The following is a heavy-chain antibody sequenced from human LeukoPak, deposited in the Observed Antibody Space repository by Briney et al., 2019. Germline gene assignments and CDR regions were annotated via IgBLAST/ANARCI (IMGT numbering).Heavy chain of an antibody. D-gene: IGHD6-13*01. CDR2: ISSSGSTI. Sequence: PGGSLRLSCAASGFTFSSYEMNWVRQAPGKGLEWVSYISSSGSTIYYADSVKGRFTISRDNAKNSLYLQMNSLRAEDTAVYYCARGHSSSWYPLRWFDPWGQGTLVTVSS. CDR1: GFTFSSYE. CDR3: ARGHSSSWYPLRWFDP. V-gene: IGHV3-48*03. J-gene: IGHJ5*02.